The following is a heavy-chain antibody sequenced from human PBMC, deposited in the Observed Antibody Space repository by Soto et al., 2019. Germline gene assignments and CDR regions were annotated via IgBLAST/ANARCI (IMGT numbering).Heavy chain of an antibody. J-gene: IGHJ4*02. CDR1: GYTFTTYG. Sequence: QVQLVQSGAEVKKPGASVRVSCKASGYTFTTYGISWVRQAPGQGLEWMGWISASHGNLYYGQKFQGRVTMTTDSFTSTAYMELSSLTSGDTAVYYCARALPYSSSGDSWGRGTLVTVSS. V-gene: IGHV1-18*01. D-gene: IGHD6-13*01. CDR3: ARALPYSSSGDS. CDR2: ISASHGNL.